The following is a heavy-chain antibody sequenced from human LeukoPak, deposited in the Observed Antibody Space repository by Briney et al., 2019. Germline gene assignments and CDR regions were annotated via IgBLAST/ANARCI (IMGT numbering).Heavy chain of an antibody. J-gene: IGHJ3*02. CDR1: GGSISSGDYS. Sequence: SETLSLTCTVSGGSISSGDYSWSWIRQPPGKGLEWIRYIYYGGSTYYNPSLKSRVTISVDTSKNQFSLKLSSVTAADTAVYYCARSPYCSGGSCFSSWFRNDAFDIWGQGTMVTVSS. D-gene: IGHD2-15*01. CDR2: IYYGGST. CDR3: ARSPYCSGGSCFSSWFRNDAFDI. V-gene: IGHV4-30-4*01.